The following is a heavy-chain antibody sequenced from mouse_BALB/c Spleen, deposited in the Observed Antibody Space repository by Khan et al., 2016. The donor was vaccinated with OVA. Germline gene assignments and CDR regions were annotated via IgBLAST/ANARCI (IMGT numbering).Heavy chain of an antibody. V-gene: IGHV5-6*01. CDR2: ISSDSDYT. CDR1: GFSFSSYS. D-gene: IGHD4-1*01. CDR3: ASHLTGSFAY. Sequence: EVELVESGGDLVKPGGSLKVSCAASGFSFSSYSMSWVRQSPDKRLEWVASISSDSDYTYYPDSVKGRFTISRDNAKNTLYLQMSSLKSEDTAIYYCASHLTGSFAYWGQGTLVPVSA. J-gene: IGHJ3*01.